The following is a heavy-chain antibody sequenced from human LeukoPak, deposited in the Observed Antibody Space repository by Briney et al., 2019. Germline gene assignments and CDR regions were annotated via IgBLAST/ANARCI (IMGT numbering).Heavy chain of an antibody. V-gene: IGHV4-31*02. D-gene: IGHD2-21*01. CDR2: IYYSGST. J-gene: IGHJ6*02. Sequence: LRLSCAASGFTFSSYSMNWVRQHPGKGLEWIGYIYYSGSTYYNPSLKSRVTITVDSSKNQFSLKLSSVTAADTAVYYCARDPYSDVWGQGTTVTVSS. CDR3: ARDPYSDV. CDR1: GFTFSSYS.